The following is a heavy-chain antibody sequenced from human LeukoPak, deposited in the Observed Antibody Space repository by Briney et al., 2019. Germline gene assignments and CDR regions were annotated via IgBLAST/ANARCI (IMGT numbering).Heavy chain of an antibody. D-gene: IGHD2-2*01. CDR1: GGSISSSSYY. Sequence: SETLSLTCTVSGGSISSSSYYWGWIRQPPGKGLEWIGSIYYSGSTYYSPSLKSRVTISVDTSKNQFSLKLSSVTAADTAVYYCARLRQLTNRRFIDYWGQGTLVTVSS. V-gene: IGHV4-39*01. CDR3: ARLRQLTNRRFIDY. J-gene: IGHJ4*02. CDR2: IYYSGST.